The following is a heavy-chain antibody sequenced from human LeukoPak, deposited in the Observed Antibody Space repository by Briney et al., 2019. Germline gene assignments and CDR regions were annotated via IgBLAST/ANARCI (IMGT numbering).Heavy chain of an antibody. CDR3: AKGSSGWYNYWFDP. CDR1: GFTFSSYA. J-gene: IGHJ5*02. Sequence: GGSLRLSCAASGFTFSSYAMSWVRQAPGKGREWVSAISGSGGSTYYADSVKGRFTISRDNSKNTLYLQMNSLRAEDTAVYYCAKGSSGWYNYWFDPWGQGTLVTVSS. CDR2: ISGSGGST. V-gene: IGHV3-23*01. D-gene: IGHD6-19*01.